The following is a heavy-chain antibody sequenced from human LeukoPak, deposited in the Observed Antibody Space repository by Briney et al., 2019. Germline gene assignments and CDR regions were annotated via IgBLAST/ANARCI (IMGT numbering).Heavy chain of an antibody. D-gene: IGHD6-19*01. Sequence: PSETLSLTCTVSGGSISSSSYYWGWIRQPPGKGLEWIGSIYYSGSTYYNPSLKSRVTISVDTSKNQFSLKLSSVTAADTAVYYCARDQVQWLVRGRYYYMDVWGKGTTVTISS. J-gene: IGHJ6*03. CDR2: IYYSGST. V-gene: IGHV4-39*07. CDR3: ARDQVQWLVRGRYYYMDV. CDR1: GGSISSSSYY.